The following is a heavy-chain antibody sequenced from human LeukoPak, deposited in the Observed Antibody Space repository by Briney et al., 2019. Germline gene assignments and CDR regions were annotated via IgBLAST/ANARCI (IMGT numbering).Heavy chain of an antibody. CDR3: ARDFEDYDSSGYYFWYFDL. Sequence: SETLSLTCTVSGGSISSYYWSWIRQPPGKGLEWIGYIYYSGSTNYNPSLKSRVTISVDTSKNQFSLKLSSVTAADTAVYYCARDFEDYDSSGYYFWYFDLWGRGTLVTVSS. V-gene: IGHV4-59*12. D-gene: IGHD3-22*01. CDR2: IYYSGST. CDR1: GGSISSYY. J-gene: IGHJ2*01.